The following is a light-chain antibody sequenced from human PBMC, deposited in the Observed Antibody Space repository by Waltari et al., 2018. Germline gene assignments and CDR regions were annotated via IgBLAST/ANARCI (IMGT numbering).Light chain of an antibody. CDR2: WAS. CDR1: QSVLYSSNNKNY. Sequence: DIVMTQSPDSLAVSLGERATINCKSSQSVLYSSNNKNYLPCYQQKPGQPPKLLFYWASTRESGVPDRFSGSGSGTDFTLTISSLQAEDVAVYYCQQYYSTPFTFGPGTKVDIK. CDR3: QQYYSTPFT. V-gene: IGKV4-1*01. J-gene: IGKJ3*01.